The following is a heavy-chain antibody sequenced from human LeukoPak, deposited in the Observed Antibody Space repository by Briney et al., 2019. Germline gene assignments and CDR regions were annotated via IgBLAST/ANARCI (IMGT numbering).Heavy chain of an antibody. CDR3: ARELIAVAGTGAFDI. J-gene: IGHJ3*02. V-gene: IGHV3-21*01. CDR2: ISSSSSYI. Sequence: GGSLRLSCAASGFTFNDYEMNWVRQAPGKGLEWVSSISSSSSYIYYADSVKGRFTISRDNAKNSLYLQMNSLRAEDTAVYYCARELIAVAGTGAFDIWGQGTMVTVSS. D-gene: IGHD6-19*01. CDR1: GFTFNDYE.